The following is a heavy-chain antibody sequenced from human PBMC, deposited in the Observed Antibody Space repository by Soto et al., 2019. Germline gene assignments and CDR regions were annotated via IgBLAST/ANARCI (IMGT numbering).Heavy chain of an antibody. V-gene: IGHV3-9*01. D-gene: IGHD5-12*01. J-gene: IGHJ4*02. CDR2: ISWNSGSI. Sequence: GGSLRLSCAASGFTFDDYAMHWVRQAPGKGLEWVSGISWNSGSIGYADSVKGRFTISRDNAKNSLYLQMNSLRSEDTALYYCAKDMGYDLSPLGYFDYWGQGTLVTVS. CDR1: GFTFDDYA. CDR3: AKDMGYDLSPLGYFDY.